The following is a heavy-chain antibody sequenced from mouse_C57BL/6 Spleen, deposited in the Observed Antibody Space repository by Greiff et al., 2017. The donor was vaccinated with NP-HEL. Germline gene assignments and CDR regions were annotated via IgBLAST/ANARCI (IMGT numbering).Heavy chain of an antibody. V-gene: IGHV5-17*01. CDR3: ATGNYYAMDY. CDR1: GFTFSDYG. CDR2: ISSGSSTI. J-gene: IGHJ4*01. D-gene: IGHD4-1*01. Sequence: EVKLVESGGGLVKPGGSLKLSCAASGFTFSDYGMHWVRQAPEKGLEWVAYISSGSSTIYYADTVKGRFTLSRDNAKNTLFLQMTSLRSEDTAMYYCATGNYYAMDYWGQGTSVTVSS.